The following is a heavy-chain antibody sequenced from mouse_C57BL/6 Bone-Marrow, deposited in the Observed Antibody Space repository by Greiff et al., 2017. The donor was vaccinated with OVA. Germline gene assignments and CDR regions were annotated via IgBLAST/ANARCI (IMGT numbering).Heavy chain of an antibody. CDR3: ARRITAVVATYWYFDV. J-gene: IGHJ1*03. CDR1: GYTFTSYG. Sequence: QVQLQQSGAELARPGASVKLSCKASGYTFTSYGISWVKQRTGQGLEWIGEIYPRSGNTYYNEKFKGKATLTADKSSSTAYMELRSLTSEDSAVYFGARRITAVVATYWYFDVWGKGTTVTVSS. D-gene: IGHD1-1*01. CDR2: IYPRSGNT. V-gene: IGHV1-81*01.